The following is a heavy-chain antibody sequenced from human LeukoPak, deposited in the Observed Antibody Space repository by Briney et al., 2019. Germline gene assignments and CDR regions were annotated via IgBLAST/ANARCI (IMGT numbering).Heavy chain of an antibody. V-gene: IGHV3-7*01. CDR3: AREIIVAAGTHFDY. D-gene: IGHD6-13*01. CDR1: RFTFITYF. J-gene: IGHJ4*02. Sequence: GGSLRLSCAVSRFTFITYFMNWVRQSPGKGLEWVSNIKQDGSEKYYVDSVKGRFTISRDNAKNSLYLQMNSLRAEDTAVYYCAREIIVAAGTHFDYWGQGTLVTVSS. CDR2: IKQDGSEK.